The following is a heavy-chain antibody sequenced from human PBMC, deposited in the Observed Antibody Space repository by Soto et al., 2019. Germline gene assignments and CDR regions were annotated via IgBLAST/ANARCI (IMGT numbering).Heavy chain of an antibody. Sequence: EVRLVESGGGLVKPGGSLRLSCTASGFTFSRYSMNWVRQAPGKGLEWISSITSTSSHIYYTDSLKGRFTISRDNANDSVYLQINSLRAEDTAVYFCAREGPILMTAIDAFDIWGQGTMVTVSS. CDR1: GFTFSRYS. V-gene: IGHV3-21*06. D-gene: IGHD2-21*02. J-gene: IGHJ3*02. CDR2: ITSTSSHI. CDR3: AREGPILMTAIDAFDI.